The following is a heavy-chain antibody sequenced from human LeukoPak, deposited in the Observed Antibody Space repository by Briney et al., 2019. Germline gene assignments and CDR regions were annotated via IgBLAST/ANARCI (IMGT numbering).Heavy chain of an antibody. V-gene: IGHV1-2*02. CDR2: INPNSGGT. J-gene: IGHJ4*02. D-gene: IGHD3-10*01. CDR1: GYTFTGYY. CDR3: AREYGSGSYYNAGFDY. Sequence: ASVKVSCKASGYTFTGYYMHWVRQAPGQGLEWMGWINPNSGGTNYAQKFQGRVTMTRDTSISTAYMELSRLRSDDTAVYYCAREYGSGSYYNAGFDYWGQGTLVTVSS.